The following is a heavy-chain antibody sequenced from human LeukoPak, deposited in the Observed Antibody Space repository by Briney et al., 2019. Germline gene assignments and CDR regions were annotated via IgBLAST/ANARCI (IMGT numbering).Heavy chain of an antibody. CDR2: IYYSGST. V-gene: IGHV4-39*01. Sequence: SETLSLTCTVSGGSISSSSYYWGWIRQPPGKGLEWIGSIYYSGSTYYNPSLKSRVTISVDTSKNQFSLKLSSVTAAETAVYYCARRARPEYYFAYWGQGTPVTVSS. D-gene: IGHD6-6*01. J-gene: IGHJ4*02. CDR1: GGSISSSSYY. CDR3: ARRARPEYYFAY.